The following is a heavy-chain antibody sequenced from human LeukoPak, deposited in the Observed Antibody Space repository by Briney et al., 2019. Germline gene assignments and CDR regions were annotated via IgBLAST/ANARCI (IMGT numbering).Heavy chain of an antibody. CDR3: AYVDTYLRYGMDV. J-gene: IGHJ6*02. V-gene: IGHV1-69*13. Sequence: SVKVSCKASGGTFSSYAISWVRQAPGQGLEWMGGIIPIFGTANYAQKFQGRVTITADESTSTAYMELSSLRSEDTDVYYCAYVDTYLRYGMDVWGQGTTVTVSS. CDR2: IIPIFGTA. D-gene: IGHD5-18*01. CDR1: GGTFSSYA.